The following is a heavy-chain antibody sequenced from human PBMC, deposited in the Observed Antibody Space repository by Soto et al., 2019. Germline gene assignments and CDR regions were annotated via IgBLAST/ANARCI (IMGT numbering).Heavy chain of an antibody. CDR1: GFTFDEYA. J-gene: IGHJ1*01. CDR2: ITWNGVNI. V-gene: IGHV3-9*01. D-gene: IGHD6-19*01. CDR3: ATVAPHSSGHCDYYQH. Sequence: EVQLVESGGGLVQPGRSLRLSCAGSGFTFDEYAMHWVRQAPGKDLQWVASITWNGVNIGYADSVKGRFTISRDNAKNSIDLQMNNLSAAHTAVYSCATVAPHSSGHCDYYQHWCQGTLVSVCS.